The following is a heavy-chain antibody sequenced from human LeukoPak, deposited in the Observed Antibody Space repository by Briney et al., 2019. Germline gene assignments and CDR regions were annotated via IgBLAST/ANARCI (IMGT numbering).Heavy chain of an antibody. V-gene: IGHV4-39*07. CDR1: GGSISSSSYY. CDR3: ARDPGYFCGGDCSDY. Sequence: PSETLSLTCTVSGGSISSSSYYWGWIRQPPGKGLEWIGSIYYRGSTYYNPSLKSRVTISVDTSKSQFSLKLSSVTAADTAVYYCARDPGYFCGGDCSDYWGQGTLVTVSS. D-gene: IGHD2-21*01. J-gene: IGHJ4*02. CDR2: IYYRGST.